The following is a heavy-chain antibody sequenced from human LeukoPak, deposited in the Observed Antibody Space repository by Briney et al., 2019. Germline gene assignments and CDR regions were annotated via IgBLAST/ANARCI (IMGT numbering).Heavy chain of an antibody. J-gene: IGHJ4*02. Sequence: SETLSLTCTVSGGSISSYYWSWIRQPPGKGLEWIGYIYYSGSTNYNPSLKSRVTISVDTSKNQFSLKLSSVTAADTAVYYCARIYCSGGSCYFDYWGQGTLVTVSS. D-gene: IGHD2-15*01. CDR2: IYYSGST. CDR3: ARIYCSGGSCYFDY. V-gene: IGHV4-59*01. CDR1: GGSISSYY.